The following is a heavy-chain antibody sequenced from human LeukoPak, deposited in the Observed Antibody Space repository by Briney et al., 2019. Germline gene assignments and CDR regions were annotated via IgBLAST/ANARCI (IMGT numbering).Heavy chain of an antibody. V-gene: IGHV1-2*02. D-gene: IGHD3-10*01. CDR1: GYTFTGYY. J-gene: IGHJ4*02. Sequence: GASVKVSCKASGYTFTGYYMHWVRQAPGQGLEWMGWINPNSGGTNYAQKFQGRVTMTRDTSISTAYMELRSLRSDDTAVYYCARDQITMVRGSFDYWGQGTLVTVSS. CDR2: INPNSGGT. CDR3: ARDQITMVRGSFDY.